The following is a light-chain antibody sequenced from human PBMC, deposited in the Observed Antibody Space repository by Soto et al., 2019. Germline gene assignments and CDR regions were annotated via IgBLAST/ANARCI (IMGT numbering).Light chain of an antibody. J-gene: IGKJ1*01. CDR3: QHHAGSPA. CDR1: QSVSTN. CDR2: GAS. Sequence: PATLSVSPGDRATLSCRASQSVSTNLAWYQQKPGQAPRLLIYGASTRATGIPERFSGSGSGTDFTLTISRLDPEDFGMYYCQHHAGSPAFGQGTKVDIK. V-gene: IGKV3-20*01.